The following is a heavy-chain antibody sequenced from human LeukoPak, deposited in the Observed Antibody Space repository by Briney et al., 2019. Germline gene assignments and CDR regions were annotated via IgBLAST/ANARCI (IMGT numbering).Heavy chain of an antibody. CDR2: ISGSGGGT. V-gene: IGHV3-23*01. CDR3: ARDFWNEPSKYFDY. J-gene: IGHJ4*02. CDR1: GFTFNSYA. Sequence: PGGSLRLSCGASGFTFNSYAVSWVRQAPGKGLEWVSAISGSGGGTYYADSVKGRFTISRDNSKNTLYLQMNSVRAEDTAVYFCARDFWNEPSKYFDYWGQGTLVTVSS. D-gene: IGHD3-3*01.